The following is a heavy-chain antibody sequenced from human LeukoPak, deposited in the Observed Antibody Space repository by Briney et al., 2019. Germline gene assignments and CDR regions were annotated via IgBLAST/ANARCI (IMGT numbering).Heavy chain of an antibody. CDR3: ARVSRGGLLWFGGANWFDP. D-gene: IGHD3-10*01. V-gene: IGHV4-59*12. CDR2: IYYSGST. J-gene: IGHJ5*02. Sequence: SETLSLTCTVSGGSISSYYWSWIRQPPGKGLEWIGYIYYSGSTNYNPSLKSRVTISVDTSKNQFSLKLSSVTAADTAVYYCARVSRGGLLWFGGANWFDPWGQGTLVTVSS. CDR1: GGSISSYY.